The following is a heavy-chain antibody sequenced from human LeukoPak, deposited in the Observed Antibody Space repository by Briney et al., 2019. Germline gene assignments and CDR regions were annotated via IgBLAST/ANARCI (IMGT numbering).Heavy chain of an antibody. CDR3: ARREGANFDY. D-gene: IGHD1-26*01. V-gene: IGHV3-64*01. J-gene: IGHJ4*02. CDR2: ISGHGGST. Sequence: PGGSLRLSCTASGFTFSTYTMHWVRQAPGKGLEYVSAISGHGGSTYYANSVKGRFTISRDNSKNTLYLQMGSLRAEDMAVYYCARREGANFDYWGQGTLVTVSS. CDR1: GFTFSTYT.